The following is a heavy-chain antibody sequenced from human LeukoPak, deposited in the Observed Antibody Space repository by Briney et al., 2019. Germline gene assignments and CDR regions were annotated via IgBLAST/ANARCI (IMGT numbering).Heavy chain of an antibody. CDR1: GFTFSSYW. J-gene: IGHJ4*02. CDR2: INNDGSST. Sequence: GGSLRLSCAASGFTFSSYWMHWVRQAPGKGPVWVSRINNDGSSTSYADSVKGRFTISRDNAKNTLYLQMNSLRAEDTAVYYCAKHAIFGVAQIFDYWGQGTLVTVSS. D-gene: IGHD3-3*01. V-gene: IGHV3-74*01. CDR3: AKHAIFGVAQIFDY.